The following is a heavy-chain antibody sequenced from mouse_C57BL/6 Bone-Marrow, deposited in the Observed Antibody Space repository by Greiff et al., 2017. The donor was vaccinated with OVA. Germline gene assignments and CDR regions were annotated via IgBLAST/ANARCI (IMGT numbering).Heavy chain of an antibody. CDR2: IRNKANNHAT. Sequence: EVKLMESGGGLVQPGGSMKLSCAASGFTFSDAWMDWVRQSPEKGLEWVAEIRNKANNHATYYAESVKGRFTISRDDSKSSVYLQMNSLRAEDTGIYYFTRCSSGLYYFDYWGQGTTLTVSS. CDR3: TRCSSGLYYFDY. D-gene: IGHD3-2*02. CDR1: GFTFSDAW. J-gene: IGHJ2*01. V-gene: IGHV6-6*01.